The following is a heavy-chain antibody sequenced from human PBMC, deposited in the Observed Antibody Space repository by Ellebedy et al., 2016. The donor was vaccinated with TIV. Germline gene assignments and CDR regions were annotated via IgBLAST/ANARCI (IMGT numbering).Heavy chain of an antibody. CDR2: LAYDGSNK. V-gene: IGHV3-30*03. Sequence: GESLKISCAASGFTFSSFGMHWVRQAPGKGLEWVASLAYDGSNKFYADSVKGRFTISRDNSKNTVYLQMNSLRSEDTAVYYCTGPIGGTTLEYWGQGTLVTVSS. CDR3: TGPIGGTTLEY. J-gene: IGHJ4*02. D-gene: IGHD3-16*01. CDR1: GFTFSSFG.